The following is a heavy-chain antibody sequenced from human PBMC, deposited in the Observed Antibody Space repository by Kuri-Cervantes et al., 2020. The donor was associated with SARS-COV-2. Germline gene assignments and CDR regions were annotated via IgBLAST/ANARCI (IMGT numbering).Heavy chain of an antibody. D-gene: IGHD3-16*01. J-gene: IGHJ5*02. CDR1: GFTFSGSA. V-gene: IGHV3-73*01. CDR2: IRSKANSYAT. CDR3: TMGDWFDP. Sequence: GESLKISCAASGFTFSGSAMHWVRQASGKGLEWVGRIRSKANSYATAYAASVKGRFTISRGDSKNTAYLQMNSLKTEDTAVYYCTMGDWFDPWGQGTPVTVSS.